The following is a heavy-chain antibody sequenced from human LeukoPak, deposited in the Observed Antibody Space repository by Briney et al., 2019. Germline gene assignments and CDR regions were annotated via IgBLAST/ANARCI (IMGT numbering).Heavy chain of an antibody. J-gene: IGHJ4*02. CDR3: AKGNTGYSSGWFDY. D-gene: IGHD6-19*01. Sequence: LISWDGGSTYYADSVKGRFTISRDNSKNSLYLQMNSLRAEDTALYYCAKGNTGYSSGWFDYWGQGTLVTVSS. CDR2: ISWDGGST. V-gene: IGHV3-43D*03.